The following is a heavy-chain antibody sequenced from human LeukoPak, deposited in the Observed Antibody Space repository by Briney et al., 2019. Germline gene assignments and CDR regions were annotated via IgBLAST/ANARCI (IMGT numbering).Heavy chain of an antibody. CDR3: GKGLNRDYSGVGDS. Sequence: PGGSLRLSCAASGFTFSSYAMSWVRQAPGKGREWVSAISCSGVNTYYADSVMGRFTISRDNSKNTMCLQVNSLRAEDTAVDYCGKGLNRDYSGVGDSWGQGTLVTVSS. CDR1: GFTFSSYA. D-gene: IGHD5-12*01. CDR2: ISCSGVNT. V-gene: IGHV3-23*01. J-gene: IGHJ4*02.